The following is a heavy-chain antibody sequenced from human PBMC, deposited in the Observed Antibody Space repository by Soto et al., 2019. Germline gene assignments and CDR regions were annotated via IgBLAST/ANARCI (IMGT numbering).Heavy chain of an antibody. CDR1: GDSISGSPYF. J-gene: IGHJ4*02. Sequence: QLQLQESGPGLVMPSETLSLTCTVSGDSISGSPYFWGWIRQPPGKRLEWIGSIFYDGYTLYTPSLXCRVTISVDTSKTRFSRKLASVAAADPATYFRARLQAAGPHYWGPGTLVTVSS. CDR3: ARLQAAGPHY. D-gene: IGHD6-13*01. V-gene: IGHV4-39*01. CDR2: IFYDGYT.